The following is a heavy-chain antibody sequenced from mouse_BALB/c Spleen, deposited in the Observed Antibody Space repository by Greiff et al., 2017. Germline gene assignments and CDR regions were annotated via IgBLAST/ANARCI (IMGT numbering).Heavy chain of an antibody. CDR1: GFTFSSYT. Sequence: EVMLVESGGGLVQPGGSLKLSCAASGFTFSSYTMSWVRQTPEKRLEWVAYISNGGGSTYYPDTVKGRFTISRDNAKNTLYLQMSSLKSEDTAMYYCARPYYYGSSYPYAMDYWGQGTSVTVSS. CDR2: ISNGGGST. J-gene: IGHJ4*01. D-gene: IGHD1-1*01. CDR3: ARPYYYGSSYPYAMDY. V-gene: IGHV5-12-2*01.